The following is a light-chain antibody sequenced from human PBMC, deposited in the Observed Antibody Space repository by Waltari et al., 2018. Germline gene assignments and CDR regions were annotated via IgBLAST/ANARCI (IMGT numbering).Light chain of an antibody. CDR1: SLRTSY. J-gene: IGLJ3*02. CDR2: GKG. Sequence: SSELTQDPAVSVALGQTVRFTCQGDSLRTSYASWYQLKPGQAPVLVLYGKGKRPSGIPDRISGYSSGTTSSLTITGAQAEDEADYYCSSRNGRANQVVFAGGTKVTVL. V-gene: IGLV3-19*01. CDR3: SSRNGRANQVV.